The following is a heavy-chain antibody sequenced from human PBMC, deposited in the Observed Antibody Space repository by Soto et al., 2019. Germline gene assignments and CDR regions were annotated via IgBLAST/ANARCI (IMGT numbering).Heavy chain of an antibody. CDR2: INPSGGST. CDR1: GYTFTSYY. D-gene: IGHD5-12*01. V-gene: IGHV1-46*01. CDR3: ARAGRRDGYNRYYFDY. J-gene: IGHJ4*02. Sequence: EASVKVSCKASGYTFTSYYMHWVRQAPGQGLEWMGIINPSGGSTSYAQKFQGRVTMTRDTSTSTVYMELSSLRSEDTAVYYCARAGRRDGYNRYYFDYWGQGTLVTVSS.